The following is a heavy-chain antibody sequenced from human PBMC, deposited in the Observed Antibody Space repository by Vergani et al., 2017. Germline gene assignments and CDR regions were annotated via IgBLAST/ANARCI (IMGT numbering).Heavy chain of an antibody. CDR3: AKNPGISTTRHYYAMDV. Sequence: LEESGGGSVKPGGSLRLSCAASGFKLSDHYMSWIRPAPGTGLEWVSHISPGASTVSYTDSVTGRFTVSRDNDNNSLTLDMTTLRVEDTAVYYCAKNPGISTTRHYYAMDVWGQGTTVTVSS. CDR2: ISPGASTV. D-gene: IGHD1-1*01. J-gene: IGHJ6*02. CDR1: GFKLSDHY. V-gene: IGHV3-11*04.